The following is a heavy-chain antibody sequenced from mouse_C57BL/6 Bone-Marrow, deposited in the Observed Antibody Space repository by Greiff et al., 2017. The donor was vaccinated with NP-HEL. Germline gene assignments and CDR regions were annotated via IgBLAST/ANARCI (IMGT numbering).Heavy chain of an antibody. CDR2: ISNLAYSI. Sequence: EVKLMESGGGLVQPGGSLKLSCAASGFTFSDYGMAWVRQAPRKGPEWVAFISNLAYSIYYADTVTGRFTISRENAKNTLYLEMSSLRSEDTAMYYCARRGYYYGSWYFDVWGTGTTVTVSS. J-gene: IGHJ1*03. V-gene: IGHV5-15*01. D-gene: IGHD1-1*01. CDR3: ARRGYYYGSWYFDV. CDR1: GFTFSDYG.